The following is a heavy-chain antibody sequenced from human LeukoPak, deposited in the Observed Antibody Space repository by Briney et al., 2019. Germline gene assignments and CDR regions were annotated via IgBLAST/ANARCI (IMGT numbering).Heavy chain of an antibody. J-gene: IGHJ6*02. V-gene: IGHV3-15*01. CDR2: IKSKTDGGTT. D-gene: IGHD3-10*01. Sequence: GGSLRLSCAASGFTFSNAWMSWVRQAPGKGLEWVGRIKSKTDGGTTDYAAPVKGRFTISRDDSKNTLYLQMNGLKTEDTAVYCCTTGGLVLWFGEVIYYYYGMDVWGQGTTVTVSS. CDR1: GFTFSNAW. CDR3: TTGGLVLWFGEVIYYYYGMDV.